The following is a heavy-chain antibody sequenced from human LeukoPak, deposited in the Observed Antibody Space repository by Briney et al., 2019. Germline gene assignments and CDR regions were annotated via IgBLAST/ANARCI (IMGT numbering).Heavy chain of an antibody. Sequence: KPSETLSLTCTVSGDSISSHNYYWGWIRQPPGKGLEWIGSKFFSGSTYYNPSLKSRVTISLDTPKNQFSLKVNSVTAADTAVYYCARHVVDLEAFDIWGQGTVVTVSS. CDR3: ARHVVDLEAFDI. V-gene: IGHV4-39*01. CDR1: GDSISSHNYY. J-gene: IGHJ3*02. CDR2: KFFSGST. D-gene: IGHD3-3*01.